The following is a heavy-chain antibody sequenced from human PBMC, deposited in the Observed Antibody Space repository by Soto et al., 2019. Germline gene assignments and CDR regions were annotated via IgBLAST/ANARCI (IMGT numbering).Heavy chain of an antibody. CDR1: GFSLSTSGVG. CDR3: AHYRVVHPLGY. CDR2: IYWDDDK. D-gene: IGHD3-3*01. J-gene: IGHJ4*02. Sequence: QVTLKESGPTLVKPTQTLTLTCTFSGFSLSTSGVGVGWIRQPQGKALEWLALIYWDDDKRYSPSLKSRLTITKDTSKNQVVLTMINMDPVDTATYYCAHYRVVHPLGYWGQGTLVTVSS. V-gene: IGHV2-5*02.